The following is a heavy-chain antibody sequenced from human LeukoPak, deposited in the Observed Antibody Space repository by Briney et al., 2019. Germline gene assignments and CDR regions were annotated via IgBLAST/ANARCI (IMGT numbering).Heavy chain of an antibody. J-gene: IGHJ4*02. CDR1: GFTVSSNY. V-gene: IGHV3-66*02. CDR3: ARDLYSSSSFAPLRY. Sequence: GGSLRLSCAASGFTVSSNYMSWVRQAPGKGLEWVSVIYSGGSTHYADSVKGRFTISRDNSKNTLYLQMNSLRAEDTAVYYCARDLYSSSSFAPLRYWGQGTLVTVSS. CDR2: IYSGGST. D-gene: IGHD6-6*01.